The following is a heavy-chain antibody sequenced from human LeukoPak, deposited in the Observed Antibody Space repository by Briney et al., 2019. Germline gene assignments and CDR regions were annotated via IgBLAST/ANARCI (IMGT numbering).Heavy chain of an antibody. Sequence: SETLSLTCTVSGGSISSGGYYWSWIRQHPGKGLEWIGYIYYSGSTDYNPSLKSRVTISVDTSKNQFSLNLSSVTAADTAVYYCARDRAAGRAAYFDYLGQGTLVTVPS. CDR3: ARDRAAGRAAYFDY. J-gene: IGHJ4*02. V-gene: IGHV4-31*03. CDR2: IYYSGST. D-gene: IGHD6-13*01. CDR1: GGSISSGGYY.